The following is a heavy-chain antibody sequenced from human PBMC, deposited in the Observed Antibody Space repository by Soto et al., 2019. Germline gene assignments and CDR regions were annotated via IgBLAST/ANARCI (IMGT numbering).Heavy chain of an antibody. CDR3: ARDSEGWEQHFDY. CDR1: GFTFSSYS. CDR2: ISSSSSTI. J-gene: IGHJ4*02. Sequence: GGSLRLSCAASGFTFSSYSMNWVRQAPGKGLEWVSYISSSSSTIYYADSVKGRFTISRDNAKNSLYLQMNSLRAEDTAVYYCARDSEGWEQHFDYWGQGTLVTVSS. V-gene: IGHV3-48*01. D-gene: IGHD1-26*01.